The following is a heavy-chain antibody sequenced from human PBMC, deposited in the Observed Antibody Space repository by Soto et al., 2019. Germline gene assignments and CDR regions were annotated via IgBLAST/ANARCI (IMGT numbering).Heavy chain of an antibody. D-gene: IGHD5-12*01. CDR3: ARDRLILSDIVATTTYYYYGMDV. J-gene: IGHJ6*02. V-gene: IGHV3-13*01. CDR2: IGTAGDT. CDR1: GFTFSSYD. Sequence: GGSLRLSCAASGFTFSSYDMHWVRQATGKGLEWVSAIGTAGDTYYPGSVKGRFTISRENAKNSLYLQMNSLRAEDPAVYYCARDRLILSDIVATTTYYYYGMDVWGQGTTVTVSS.